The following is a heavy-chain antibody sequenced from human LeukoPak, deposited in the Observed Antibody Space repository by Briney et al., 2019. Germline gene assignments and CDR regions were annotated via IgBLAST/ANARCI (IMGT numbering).Heavy chain of an antibody. CDR3: ARALDIVVVPAANYYMDV. V-gene: IGHV3-30*03. Sequence: GRSLRLSCAASGFTFSSYGMHWVRQAPGKGLEWVAVISYDGSNKYYADSVKGRFTISRDNSKNTLYLQMNSLRAEDTAVYYCARALDIVVVPAANYYMDVWGKGTTVTVSS. J-gene: IGHJ6*03. D-gene: IGHD2-2*03. CDR2: ISYDGSNK. CDR1: GFTFSSYG.